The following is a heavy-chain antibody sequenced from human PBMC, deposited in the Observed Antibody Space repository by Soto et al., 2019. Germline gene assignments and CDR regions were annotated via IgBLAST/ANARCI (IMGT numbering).Heavy chain of an antibody. CDR2: INTRGNIF. V-gene: IGHV3-48*03. D-gene: IGHD3-22*01. Sequence: GGSLRLSCAASGFTFSSYEMNWVLQDPGKGLEWVSYINTRGNIFLYTDAVRGRFAISRDNAKNSLFLQMKSLRAEDTAVYYCAGDIDYYDRCGYQDYWGQGTLVTVSS. CDR3: AGDIDYYDRCGYQDY. CDR1: GFTFSSYE. J-gene: IGHJ4*02.